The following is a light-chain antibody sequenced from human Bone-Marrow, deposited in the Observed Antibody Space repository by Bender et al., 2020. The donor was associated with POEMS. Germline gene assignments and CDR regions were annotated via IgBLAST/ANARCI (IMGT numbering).Light chain of an antibody. CDR2: STN. CDR3: QSYDSINLWV. V-gene: IGLV1-44*01. Sequence: QSVLTQPPSASWTPGQRATISCSGSNSNIGFNTVNWYQQLPGTAPKLLIYSTNQRPSGVPDRFSGSKSGTSASLAISGLRSEDEADYFCQSYDSINLWVFGGGTKLTVL. J-gene: IGLJ3*02. CDR1: NSNIGFNT.